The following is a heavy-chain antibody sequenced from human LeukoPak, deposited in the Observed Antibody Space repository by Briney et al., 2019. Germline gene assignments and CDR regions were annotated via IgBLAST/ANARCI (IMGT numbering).Heavy chain of an antibody. D-gene: IGHD2-21*01. J-gene: IGHJ6*03. Sequence: PGGSLRLSCEASEFTFSRFAMSWLRQPPGTGLEWVSPLYGSGGATYYADSVKGRFTTSRDNSKDTLYLQMDNLRADDTAVYYCAKHLGSHSFLFYYMDVWGKGTSVIVSS. CDR3: AKHLGSHSFLFYYMDV. V-gene: IGHV3-23*01. CDR2: LYGSGGAT. CDR1: EFTFSRFA.